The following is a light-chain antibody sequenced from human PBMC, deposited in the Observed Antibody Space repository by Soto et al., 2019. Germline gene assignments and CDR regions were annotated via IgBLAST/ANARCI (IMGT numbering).Light chain of an antibody. CDR1: NSNIGAGYD. Sequence: QAVVTQPPSVSGAPGQRVNIACTGSNSNIGAGYDVHWYRQSPGTAPKLLLSGHSHRPSGVPDRFSGSKSGTSASLAITGLQAEDEADYYCQSYDSSLSGWVFGGGTKLTVL. CDR3: QSYDSSLSGWV. V-gene: IGLV1-40*01. CDR2: GHS. J-gene: IGLJ3*02.